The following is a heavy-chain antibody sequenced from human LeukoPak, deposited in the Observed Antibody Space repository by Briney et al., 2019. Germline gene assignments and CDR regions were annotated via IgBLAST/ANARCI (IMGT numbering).Heavy chain of an antibody. D-gene: IGHD3-16*02. V-gene: IGHV3-23*01. Sequence: PGGSPRLSCAASGFTFSSYAMSWVRQAPGKGLEWVSAISGSGGSTYYADSVKGRFTISRDTSKNTLYLQMNSLRVEDTAVYYCARGRPYDYVWGSYLPFDYWGQGTLVTVSS. CDR1: GFTFSSYA. CDR2: ISGSGGST. J-gene: IGHJ4*02. CDR3: ARGRPYDYVWGSYLPFDY.